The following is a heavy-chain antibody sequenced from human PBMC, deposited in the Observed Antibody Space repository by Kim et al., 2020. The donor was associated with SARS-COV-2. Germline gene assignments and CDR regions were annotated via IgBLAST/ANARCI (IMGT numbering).Heavy chain of an antibody. Sequence: SETLSLTCNVSGGSISRSNNFWGWIRQPPGKGLEWIGSIYNSGSTYYNPSLRSRVTMSVDTSKNQFSLKLSSVTAADTAVYYCASRHNWNFDYWGQGTLV. J-gene: IGHJ4*02. CDR1: GGSISRSNNF. V-gene: IGHV4-39*01. CDR2: IYNSGST. D-gene: IGHD1-20*01. CDR3: ASRHNWNFDY.